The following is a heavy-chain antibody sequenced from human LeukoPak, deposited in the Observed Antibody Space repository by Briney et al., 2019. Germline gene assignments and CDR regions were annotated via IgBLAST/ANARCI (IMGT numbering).Heavy chain of an antibody. J-gene: IGHJ4*02. CDR1: GGSISSYY. Sequence: PSETLSLTCTVSGGSISSYYWRWIRLPPGRGRGWIGYIYSSGSTNYNPSLKSRVTISVDTSKNQFSLKLSSVTAADTAVYYCASNYYGSGSVDYWGQGNLVTVSS. V-gene: IGHV4-59*08. CDR3: ASNYYGSGSVDY. CDR2: IYSSGST. D-gene: IGHD3-10*01.